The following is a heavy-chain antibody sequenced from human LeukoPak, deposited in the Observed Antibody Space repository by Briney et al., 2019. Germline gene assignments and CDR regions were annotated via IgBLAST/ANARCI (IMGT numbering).Heavy chain of an antibody. V-gene: IGHV3-23*01. J-gene: IGHJ4*02. CDR3: AGPLFGSAGTRFDY. Sequence: GGSLRLSCAASGFPFSSYAMSWVRQAPGQGLEWVAAIPANATRTDNAPSVSGRFSIPKNNSKNPLYLQMYHLRADDPAVYSCAGPLFGSAGTRFDYWGQGTLVTVPS. D-gene: IGHD6-13*01. CDR1: GFPFSSYA. CDR2: IPANATRT.